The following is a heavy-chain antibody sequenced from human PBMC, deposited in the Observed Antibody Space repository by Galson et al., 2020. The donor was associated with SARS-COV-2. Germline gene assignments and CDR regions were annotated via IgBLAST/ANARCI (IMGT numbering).Heavy chain of an antibody. J-gene: IGHJ4*02. CDR1: GFTFVNNG. Sequence: GGSLRLSCAASGFTFVNNGMHWVRQAPGKGLEWVALISYDGDIQYYAGSVKGRFTISRDNSKNTLYLQMNSLRPEDTAVYYCAKDKFSLTTHGHYFDYWGQGTLVTVSS. CDR2: ISYDGDIQ. V-gene: IGHV3-30*18. CDR3: AKDKFSLTTHGHYFDY. D-gene: IGHD4-17*01.